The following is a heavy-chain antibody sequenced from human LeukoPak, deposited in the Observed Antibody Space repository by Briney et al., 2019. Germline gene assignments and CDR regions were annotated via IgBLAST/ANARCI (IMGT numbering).Heavy chain of an antibody. CDR1: AGSFISSSHH. D-gene: IGHD5-12*01. J-gene: IGHJ5*01. CDR3: VRHDGRGGATMGAFDS. V-gene: IGHV4-39*01. CDR2: VYYGRTT. Sequence: PSQTLSLTCTVSAGSFISSSHHWGWIRQSPGKGLEWIGSVYYGRTTYYNPSLDGRVTVSLDTSANQFSLQLNSVTAADTAVYYCVRHDGRGGATMGAFDSWGQGSLVTVSS.